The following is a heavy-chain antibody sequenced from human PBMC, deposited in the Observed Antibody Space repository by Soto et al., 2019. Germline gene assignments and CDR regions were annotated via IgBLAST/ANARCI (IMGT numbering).Heavy chain of an antibody. CDR3: AKYRRTEAEGFTLDY. D-gene: IGHD6-13*01. V-gene: IGHV4-59*01. Sequence: PSETLSLTCTVSGDSINNYYWSWIRQPPGKRLEWIGYIYHTGSTTYNPSLESRVTMSVDTSKNQFSLKLSSVNAADTAVYYCAKYRRTEAEGFTLDYWGRGTLVTVSS. CDR2: IYHTGST. J-gene: IGHJ4*02. CDR1: GDSINNYY.